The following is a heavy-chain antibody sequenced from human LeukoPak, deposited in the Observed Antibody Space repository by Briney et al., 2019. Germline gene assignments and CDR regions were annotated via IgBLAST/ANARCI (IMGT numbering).Heavy chain of an antibody. V-gene: IGHV3-49*04. D-gene: IGHD4-17*01. Sequence: PGGSLRLSCTASGITFGDYAMSWVRQAPGKGLEWVGFIRSKAYGGTTEYAASVKGRFTISRDDSKSIAYLQMNSLKTEDTAVYYCTRVSYGDYLRSSPTYYYYYYGMDVWGQGTTVTVSS. CDR2: IRSKAYGGTT. J-gene: IGHJ6*02. CDR1: GITFGDYA. CDR3: TRVSYGDYLRSSPTYYYYYYGMDV.